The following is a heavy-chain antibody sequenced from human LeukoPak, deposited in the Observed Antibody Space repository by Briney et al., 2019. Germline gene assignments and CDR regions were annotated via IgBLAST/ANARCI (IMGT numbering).Heavy chain of an antibody. CDR2: IYYSGST. Sequence: SQTLSLTCTVSGGSISSGDYYWSWIRQPPGKGLEWIGYIYYSGSTYYNPSLKSRVTISVDTSKNQFSLKLSSVTAADTAVYYCARAFPHSNYGYYYGMDVWGQGTTVTVSS. J-gene: IGHJ6*02. CDR3: ARAFPHSNYGYYYGMDV. V-gene: IGHV4-30-4*01. CDR1: GGSISSGDYY. D-gene: IGHD4-11*01.